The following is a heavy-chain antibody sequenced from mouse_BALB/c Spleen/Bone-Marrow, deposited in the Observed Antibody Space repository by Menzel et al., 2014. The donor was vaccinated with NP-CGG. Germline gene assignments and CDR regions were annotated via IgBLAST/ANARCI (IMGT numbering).Heavy chain of an antibody. CDR3: ARPQFISGRYYAMDY. CDR1: GYAFTNYW. V-gene: IGHV1-63*01. Sequence: QVHVKQSGAELVRPGTSVKISCKASGYAFTNYWLDWVKQSPGHGLEWIGDIYPGSGNTYFNEKFKGKATLTADKSSSXAYMQLSSLTSEDSAVYFCARPQFISGRYYAMDYWGLGTSVTVSS. J-gene: IGHJ4*01. CDR2: IYPGSGNT. D-gene: IGHD1-2*01.